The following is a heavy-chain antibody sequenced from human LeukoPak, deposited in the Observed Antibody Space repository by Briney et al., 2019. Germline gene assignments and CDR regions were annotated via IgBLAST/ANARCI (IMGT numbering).Heavy chain of an antibody. CDR3: ARGPRFYYGSGSYYRI. CDR2: IYYSGST. J-gene: IGHJ4*02. D-gene: IGHD3-10*01. CDR1: GGSVSSGSYY. V-gene: IGHV4-61*01. Sequence: SETLSLTCTVSGGSVSSGSYYWSWIRQPPGKGLEWIGYIYYSGSTNYNPSLKSRVTISVDTSKNQFSLKLSSVTAADTAVYYCARGPRFYYGSGSYYRIWGQGTLVTVSS.